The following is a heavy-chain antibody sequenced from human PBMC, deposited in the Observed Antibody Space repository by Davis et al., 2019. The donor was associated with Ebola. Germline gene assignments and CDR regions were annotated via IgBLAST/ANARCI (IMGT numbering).Heavy chain of an antibody. D-gene: IGHD1-26*01. CDR2: ISYDGSNK. V-gene: IGHV3-30-3*01. J-gene: IGHJ4*02. CDR3: ARDESGSWGGIFDY. Sequence: GGSLRLSCAASGFTFSSYWMSWVRQAPGKGLEWVAVISYDGSNKYYADSVKGRFTISRDNSKNTLYLQMNSLRAEDTAVYYCARDESGSWGGIFDYWGQGTLVTVSS. CDR1: GFTFSSYW.